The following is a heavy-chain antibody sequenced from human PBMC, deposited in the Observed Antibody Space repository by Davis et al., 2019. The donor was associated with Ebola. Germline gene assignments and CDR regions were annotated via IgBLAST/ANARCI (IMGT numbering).Heavy chain of an antibody. CDR3: ARGPSEDY. Sequence: GESLKISCAASGFTFSSYGLHWVRQAPGKGLEWVAFIRYDGSNKYYADSVKGRFTISRDNSKNTLYLQMNSLRAEDTAVYYCARGPSEDYWGQGTLVTVSS. CDR1: GFTFSSYG. CDR2: IRYDGSNK. V-gene: IGHV3-30*02. J-gene: IGHJ4*02.